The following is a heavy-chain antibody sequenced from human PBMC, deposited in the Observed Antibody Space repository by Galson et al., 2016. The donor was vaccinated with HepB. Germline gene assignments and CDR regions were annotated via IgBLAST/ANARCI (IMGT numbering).Heavy chain of an antibody. CDR2: ISYDGRDK. CDR3: ARDPDGDNDAFDI. D-gene: IGHD4-17*01. CDR1: RFTFSRNA. Sequence: SLRLSCAASRFTFSRNAMHWVRQAPGKGLDWVAAISYDGRDKYYADSVKGRFTISRDNSRNMVYLEMNSLRPEDTAVYYCARDPDGDNDAFDIWGQGTMVSVSS. V-gene: IGHV3-30-3*01. J-gene: IGHJ3*02.